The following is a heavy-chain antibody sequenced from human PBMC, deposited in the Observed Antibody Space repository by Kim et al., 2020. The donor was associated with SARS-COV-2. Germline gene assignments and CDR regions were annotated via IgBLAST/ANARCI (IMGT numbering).Heavy chain of an antibody. J-gene: IGHJ4*02. CDR3: ARIEVFDFDY. Sequence: SETLSLTCAVYGGSFSNYYWSWIRQSPGKGLEWIGEINHSGNTNYNPSLKSRVTISVDTSKNQFSLKLSSVTAADMAVYYCARIEVFDFDYWGQGTLVTV. CDR2: INHSGNT. D-gene: IGHD2-21*01. CDR1: GGSFSNYY. V-gene: IGHV4-34*01.